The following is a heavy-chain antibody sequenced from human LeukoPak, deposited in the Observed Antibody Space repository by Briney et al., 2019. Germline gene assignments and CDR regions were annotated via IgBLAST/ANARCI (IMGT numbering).Heavy chain of an antibody. Sequence: EASVKVSCKASGYTFTSYAMHWVRQAPGQRLEWMGWINAGNGNTKYSQEFQGRVTITRDTSASTAYMELSSLRSEVMAVYYCARPGGSGWSNDAFDIWGQGTMVTVSS. D-gene: IGHD6-19*01. CDR3: ARPGGSGWSNDAFDI. CDR1: GYTFTSYA. CDR2: INAGNGNT. V-gene: IGHV1-3*03. J-gene: IGHJ3*02.